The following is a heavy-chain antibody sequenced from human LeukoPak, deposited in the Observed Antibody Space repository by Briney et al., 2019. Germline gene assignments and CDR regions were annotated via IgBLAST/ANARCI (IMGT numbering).Heavy chain of an antibody. J-gene: IGHJ6*03. Sequence: SETLSLTXAVYGGSFSGYYWSWIRQPPGKGLEWIGEINHSGSTNYNPSLKSRVTISVDTSKNQFSLKLSSVTAADTAVYYCARETPGYCSSTSCLWSDYYYYMDVWGKGTTVTVSS. V-gene: IGHV4-34*01. D-gene: IGHD2-2*01. CDR3: ARETPGYCSSTSCLWSDYYYYMDV. CDR2: INHSGST. CDR1: GGSFSGYY.